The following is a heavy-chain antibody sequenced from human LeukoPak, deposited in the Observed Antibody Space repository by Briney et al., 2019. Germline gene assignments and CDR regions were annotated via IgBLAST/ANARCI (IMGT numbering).Heavy chain of an antibody. V-gene: IGHV3-21*01. CDR2: ISTSSSYI. Sequence: GGSLRLSCAASGFSFSSYSMSWVRQAPGKGLEWVSSISTSSSYIYYSDSAKGRFTISSDNAKNSLYLQMNSLRAEDTAVYYCARVAVGSSSPFDYWGQGTLVTVSS. CDR3: ARVAVGSSSPFDY. D-gene: IGHD6-13*01. J-gene: IGHJ4*02. CDR1: GFSFSSYS.